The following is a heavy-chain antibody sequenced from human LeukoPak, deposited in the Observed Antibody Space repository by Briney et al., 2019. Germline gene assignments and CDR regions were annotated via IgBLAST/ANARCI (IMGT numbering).Heavy chain of an antibody. D-gene: IGHD6-6*01. CDR1: GGSFSGYY. CDR3: ARLYSSSSGPYTGYYYCGMDF. Sequence: SETLSLTCAVYGGSFSGYYWSWIRQPPGKGLEWIGEINHSGSTNYNPSLKSRVTISVDTSKNQFSLKLSSVTAADTAVYYCARLYSSSSGPYTGYYYCGMDFWGQGTTVTVS. J-gene: IGHJ6*02. V-gene: IGHV4-34*01. CDR2: INHSGST.